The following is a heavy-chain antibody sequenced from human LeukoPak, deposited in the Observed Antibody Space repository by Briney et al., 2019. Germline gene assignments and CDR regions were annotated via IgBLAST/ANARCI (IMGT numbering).Heavy chain of an antibody. CDR2: VIPIFSTA. Sequence: SVKVSCKASGSTFSNYAIGWVRQAPGQGLEWMGGVIPIFSTANYAQKFQGRVTITADKSTSTAYMELSSLRSEDTAVYYCARLAYTVPPSWGQGTLVTVSS. J-gene: IGHJ5*02. V-gene: IGHV1-69*06. CDR1: GSTFSNYA. CDR3: ARLAYTVPPS. D-gene: IGHD2-2*01.